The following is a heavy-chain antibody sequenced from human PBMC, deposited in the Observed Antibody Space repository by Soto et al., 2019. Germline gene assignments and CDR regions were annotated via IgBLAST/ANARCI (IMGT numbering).Heavy chain of an antibody. CDR3: AHRIVAAGTGYFDY. Sequence: QITLKESGPTLVKPTQTLTLTCTFSGFSLSTSGVGVGWIRQPPGKALEWLALIYWDDDKRYSPSLKSRLTITKDTSKKQVVLTMTNMDPVDTATYYCAHRIVAAGTGYFDYWGQGTLVTVSS. D-gene: IGHD6-13*01. CDR2: IYWDDDK. CDR1: GFSLSTSGVG. V-gene: IGHV2-5*02. J-gene: IGHJ4*02.